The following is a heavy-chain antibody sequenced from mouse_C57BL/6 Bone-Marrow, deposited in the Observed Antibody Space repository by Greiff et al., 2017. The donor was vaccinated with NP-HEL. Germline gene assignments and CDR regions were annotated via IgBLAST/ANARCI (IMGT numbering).Heavy chain of an antibody. CDR2: IDPSDSYT. CDR3: ARSEPLITTVVARGYFDY. Sequence: QVQLQQPGAELVMPGASVKLSCKASGYTFTSYWMHWVKQRPGQGLEWIGEIDPSDSYTKYNQKFKGKSTLTVDKSSSTAYMQLSSLTSEDSAVYYCARSEPLITTVVARGYFDYWGQGTTLTVSS. CDR1: GYTFTSYW. D-gene: IGHD1-1*01. V-gene: IGHV1-69*01. J-gene: IGHJ2*01.